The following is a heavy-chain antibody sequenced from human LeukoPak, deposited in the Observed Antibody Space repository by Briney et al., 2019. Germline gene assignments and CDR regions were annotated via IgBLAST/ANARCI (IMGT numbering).Heavy chain of an antibody. Sequence: GASVKVSCKASGYTFTGYYMHWVRQAPGQGLEWMGWINPNSGGTNYAQKFQGRVTMTRDASISTAYMELSRLRSDDTAVYYCARAPPYYYDSSGYYYVGYWGQGTLVTVSS. V-gene: IGHV1-2*02. CDR3: ARAPPYYYDSSGYYYVGY. D-gene: IGHD3-22*01. CDR2: INPNSGGT. J-gene: IGHJ4*02. CDR1: GYTFTGYY.